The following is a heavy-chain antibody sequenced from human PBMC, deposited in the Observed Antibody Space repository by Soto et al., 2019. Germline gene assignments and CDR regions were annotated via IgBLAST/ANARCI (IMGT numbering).Heavy chain of an antibody. V-gene: IGHV1-69*01. J-gene: IGHJ4*02. D-gene: IGHD3-22*01. Sequence: QVQLVQSGAEVKEPGSSVKVSCKASGGTFSSYAISWVRQAPGQGLEWMGGIIPIFGTANYAQKFQGRVTITADESTSTAYMELSSLRSEDTAVYYCASSRSGLQYYDSSGYYYYWGQGTLVTVSS. CDR1: GGTFSSYA. CDR2: IIPIFGTA. CDR3: ASSRSGLQYYDSSGYYYY.